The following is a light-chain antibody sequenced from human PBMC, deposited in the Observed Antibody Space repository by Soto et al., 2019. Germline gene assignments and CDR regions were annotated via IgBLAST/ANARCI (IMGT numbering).Light chain of an antibody. Sequence: QSALTQPRSVSGSPGQSVTFSCTGTSGDIGAYNYVSWYQFHPGKAPKMIIYDVNKRPSGVPDRFSGSKSGNTASLTISWLQAEDDADYHCCSYAHTSRVFGGGTKVTVL. CDR1: SGDIGAYNY. J-gene: IGLJ3*02. V-gene: IGLV2-11*01. CDR3: CSYAHTSRV. CDR2: DVN.